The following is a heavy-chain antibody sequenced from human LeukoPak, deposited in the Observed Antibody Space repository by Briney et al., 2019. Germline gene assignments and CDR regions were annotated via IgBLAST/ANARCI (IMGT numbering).Heavy chain of an antibody. J-gene: IGHJ4*01. Sequence: GGSLRLSCAASGFTFSTFAMSWVRQDPGRGLEWVSSITGAGDTTFYPESVKGRFTISRDNSKNTLYLQMNSLRVEDTALYFCVRDRNYYEALQRSYWGHGTLVTVSS. V-gene: IGHV3-23*01. CDR1: GFTFSTFA. CDR2: ITGAGDTT. D-gene: IGHD3-3*01. CDR3: VRDRNYYEALQRSY.